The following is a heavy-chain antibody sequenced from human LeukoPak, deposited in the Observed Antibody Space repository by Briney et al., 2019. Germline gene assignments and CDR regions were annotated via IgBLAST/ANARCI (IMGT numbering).Heavy chain of an antibody. J-gene: IGHJ6*03. V-gene: IGHV3-23*01. Sequence: GGSLRLSCAASGFSFSSYAMSWVRQAPGKGVEWVSAISGSGGRTYNADSVKGRFTISKDKSKNTLYLQMNSLRAEDTAVYYCAKLPKNLAKIHYYMDVWGKGTTVTVS. CDR2: ISGSGGRT. CDR3: AKLPKNLAKIHYYMDV. CDR1: GFSFSSYA.